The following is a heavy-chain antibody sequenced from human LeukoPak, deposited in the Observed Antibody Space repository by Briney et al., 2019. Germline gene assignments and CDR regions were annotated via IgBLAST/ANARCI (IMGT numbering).Heavy chain of an antibody. CDR3: ARSVVPAAERYMDV. Sequence: SVKVSCKASGGTFSSYAIGWVRQAPGQGLEWMGGIIPIFGTANYAQKFQGRVTITADESTSTAYMELSSLRSEDTAVYYCARSVVPAAERYMDVWGKGTTVTVSS. CDR2: IIPIFGTA. V-gene: IGHV1-69*13. D-gene: IGHD2-2*01. J-gene: IGHJ6*03. CDR1: GGTFSSYA.